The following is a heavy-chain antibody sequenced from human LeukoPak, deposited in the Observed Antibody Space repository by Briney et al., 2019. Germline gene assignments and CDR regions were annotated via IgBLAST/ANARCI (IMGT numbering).Heavy chain of an antibody. CDR2: IYYSGST. Sequence: PSETLSLTCTVSGGSISSYYWSWIQQPPGKGLEWIGYIYYSGSTNYNPSLKSRVTISVDTSKNQFSLKLSSVTAADTAVYYCARYHSSSWYYGDYGMDVWGKGTTVTVSS. CDR3: ARYHSSSWYYGDYGMDV. D-gene: IGHD6-13*01. J-gene: IGHJ6*04. V-gene: IGHV4-59*01. CDR1: GGSISSYY.